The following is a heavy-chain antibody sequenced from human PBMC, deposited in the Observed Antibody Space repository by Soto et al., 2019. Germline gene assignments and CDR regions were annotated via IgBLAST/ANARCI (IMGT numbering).Heavy chain of an antibody. CDR1: GGTFSSYA. D-gene: IGHD1-26*01. CDR2: IIPIFGTA. V-gene: IGHV1-69*12. Sequence: QVHLVQSGAEVKKPGSSVKVSCKAAGGTFSSYAISWVRQAPGQGLEWMGGIIPIFGTADYEQTFQGRVTITADESTSKAYMELSSLRSEDTAVYYCASHTGSSPEGRYYYGMDVWGTGTTVTVSS. J-gene: IGHJ6*04. CDR3: ASHTGSSPEGRYYYGMDV.